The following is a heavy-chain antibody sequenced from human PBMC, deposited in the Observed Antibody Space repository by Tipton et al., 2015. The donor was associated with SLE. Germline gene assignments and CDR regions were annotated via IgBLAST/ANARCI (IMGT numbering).Heavy chain of an antibody. CDR1: GFTFSSYT. D-gene: IGHD3-3*01. J-gene: IGHJ4*02. CDR3: LGSGTMG. CDR2: ITGSGGRT. Sequence: SLRLSCAASGFTFSSYTFNWVRQAPGKGLEWVSGITGSGGRTYYTDSVKGRFTISRDNSRKSLYLQMNSLRVEDTAVYYCLGSGTMGWGQGTLVTVSS. V-gene: IGHV3-23*01.